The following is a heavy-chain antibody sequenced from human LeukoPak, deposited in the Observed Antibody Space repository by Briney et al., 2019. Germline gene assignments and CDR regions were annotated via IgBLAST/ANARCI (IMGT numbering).Heavy chain of an antibody. J-gene: IGHJ4*02. D-gene: IGHD3-10*01. CDR3: ARSITMVRGAPLYFDY. V-gene: IGHV4-4*07. Sequence: SETLSLTCTVSGAAISSYCWSWIRQPAGKGLEWIGRICISGSTNYNPSLKSRVTMSADTPKSQFSLKLSSVTAADTAVYYCARSITMVRGAPLYFDYWGQGTLVTVSS. CDR2: ICISGST. CDR1: GAAISSYC.